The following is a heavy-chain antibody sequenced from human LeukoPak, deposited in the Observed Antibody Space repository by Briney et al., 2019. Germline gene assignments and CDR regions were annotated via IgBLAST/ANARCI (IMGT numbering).Heavy chain of an antibody. CDR3: ARGAGRDGGY. Sequence: SETLSLTCNVSGASMTSSYWSWIRRPPGKGLEWIAYVYYTGVTNYNPSLKGRVIISLDTARNQLSLKLSSVTAADTAVYYCARGAGRDGGYWGQGTLVTVSS. D-gene: IGHD5-24*01. J-gene: IGHJ4*02. V-gene: IGHV4-59*01. CDR2: VYYTGVT. CDR1: GASMTSSY.